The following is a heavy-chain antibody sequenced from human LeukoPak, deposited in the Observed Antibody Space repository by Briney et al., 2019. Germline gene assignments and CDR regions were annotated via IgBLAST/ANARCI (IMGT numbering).Heavy chain of an antibody. J-gene: IGHJ4*02. V-gene: IGHV4-39*01. CDR2: IYYSGST. Sequence: PSETLSLTCTVSGGSVSRGGYYWNWIRQHPGKGLEWIGSIYYSGSTYYNPSLKSRVTISVDTSKNQFSLKLSSVTAADTAVYYCARHDYGDYQLDYWGQGTLVTVSS. D-gene: IGHD4-17*01. CDR1: GGSVSRGGYY. CDR3: ARHDYGDYQLDY.